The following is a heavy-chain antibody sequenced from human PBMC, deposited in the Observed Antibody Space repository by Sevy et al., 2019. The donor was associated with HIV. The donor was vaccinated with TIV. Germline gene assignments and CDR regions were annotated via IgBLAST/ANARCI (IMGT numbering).Heavy chain of an antibody. V-gene: IGHV3-15*01. CDR2: IKSKTDGGTT. CDR3: STEGLYCSGGSCSSEGFDF. CDR1: GFPFSNAW. D-gene: IGHD2-15*01. Sequence: GGSLRLSCAAFGFPFSNAWMNWVRQAPGKGLEWVGRIKSKTDGGTTDYAAPLKGRFTSSRVDSKKTSYLQMNSLKSEDTAVYYCSTEGLYCSGGSCSSEGFDFWGQGTLVTVSS. J-gene: IGHJ4*02.